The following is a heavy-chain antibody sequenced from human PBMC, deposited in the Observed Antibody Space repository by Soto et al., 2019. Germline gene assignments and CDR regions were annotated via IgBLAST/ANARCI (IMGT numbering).Heavy chain of an antibody. D-gene: IGHD1-20*01. CDR2: NDGGDGST. V-gene: IGHV3-23*01. CDR3: ANEITSPPWNV. J-gene: IGHJ6*01. Sequence: EVQLLESGGGLVQPGGSLRLSCTASGFTFSRYPMNWVRQAPGMGLEWVSGNDGGDGSTTYSDSVRGWFIISIDNSKNTLYLQMESLRVDDTAVYYCANEITSPPWNVWGQGTTVNGS. CDR1: GFTFSRYP.